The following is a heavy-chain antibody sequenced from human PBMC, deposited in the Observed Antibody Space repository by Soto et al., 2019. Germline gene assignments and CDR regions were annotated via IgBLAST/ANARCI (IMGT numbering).Heavy chain of an antibody. CDR1: GFSLKTSGVG. J-gene: IGHJ5*02. D-gene: IGHD6-19*01. Sequence: SGPYAGEPTQTLTLTCIFSGFSLKTSGVGVGWIRQPPGKALEWLGFIYWKDDKRYSPSLKSRLTITKDTSKNQVVLTMTDMDPVDTATYYCAKSGSSGWYGWFDPWGQGTLVTVSS. CDR3: AKSGSSGWYGWFDP. V-gene: IGHV2-5*01. CDR2: IYWKDDK.